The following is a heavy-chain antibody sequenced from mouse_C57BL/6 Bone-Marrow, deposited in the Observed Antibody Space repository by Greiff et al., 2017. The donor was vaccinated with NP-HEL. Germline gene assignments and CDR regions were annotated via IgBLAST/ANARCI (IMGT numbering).Heavy chain of an antibody. Sequence: QVHVKQSGPGLVQPSQSLSITCTVSGFSLTSYGVHWVRQSPGKGLEWLGVIWRGGSTDYNAAFMSRLSITKDNSKSQVFFKMNSLQADDTAIYYCAKKGCYDYDVCYAMDYWGQGTSVTVSS. D-gene: IGHD2-4*01. CDR2: IWRGGST. V-gene: IGHV2-5*01. CDR1: GFSLTSYG. J-gene: IGHJ4*01. CDR3: AKKGCYDYDVCYAMDY.